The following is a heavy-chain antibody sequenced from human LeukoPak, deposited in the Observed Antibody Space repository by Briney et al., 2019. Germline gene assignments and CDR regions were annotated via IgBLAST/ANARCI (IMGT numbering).Heavy chain of an antibody. CDR3: ARNYPAGWYFDL. CDR2: IIPILGIA. J-gene: IGHJ2*01. V-gene: IGHV1-69*04. D-gene: IGHD1-7*01. Sequence: SVKVSCKASGGTFSSYAISWVRQAPGQGLEWMGRIIPILGIANYAQKFQGRVTITADKSTSTAYMELSGLRSEDTAVYYCARNYPAGWYFDLWGRGTLVTVSS. CDR1: GGTFSSYA.